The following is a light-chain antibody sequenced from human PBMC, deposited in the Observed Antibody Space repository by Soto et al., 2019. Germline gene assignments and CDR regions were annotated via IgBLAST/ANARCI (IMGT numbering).Light chain of an antibody. Sequence: QSALNQPASVSGSPGQSITISCTGTSSDVGGYNYVSWYQQHPGKAPKLMIYDVSNRPSRVSNRSSGSKSGNTASMTISVLQAEDEADYYCSSYTSSSTLYVVFGGGTKLTVL. CDR1: SSDVGGYNY. V-gene: IGLV2-14*01. J-gene: IGLJ2*01. CDR3: SSYTSSSTLYVV. CDR2: DVS.